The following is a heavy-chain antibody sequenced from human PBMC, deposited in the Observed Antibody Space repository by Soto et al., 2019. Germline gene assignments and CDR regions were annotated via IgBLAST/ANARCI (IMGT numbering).Heavy chain of an antibody. J-gene: IGHJ6*02. CDR1: GFSVTDYA. CDR3: AGAYCSGTTCYGLYGMDV. Sequence: GESLTRFSAASGFSVTDYAMQWVRQESGAGLEWVSSMSGSGGGTYYADSVKGRFTISRDNSKNTLFLQMNSLRAEDTALYYCAGAYCSGTTCYGLYGMDVWGQGTTVTVSS. V-gene: IGHV3-23*01. CDR2: MSGSGGGT. D-gene: IGHD2-2*01.